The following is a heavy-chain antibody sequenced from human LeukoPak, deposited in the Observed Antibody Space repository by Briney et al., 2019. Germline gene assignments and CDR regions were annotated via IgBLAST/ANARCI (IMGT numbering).Heavy chain of an antibody. J-gene: IGHJ5*02. D-gene: IGHD3-10*01. CDR1: GDSVSRSDSY. V-gene: IGHV4-39*07. CDR3: ARGPYYYGSGSYYLPWFDP. CDR2: IYYSGRT. Sequence: PSETLSLTCSVSGDSVSRSDSYWDWIRQPPGKGLEWIGTIYYSGRTYYSPSLKSRVTMSVDPSNNQFSLNLRSVTAADTAVYYCARGPYYYGSGSYYLPWFDPWGQGTLVTVSS.